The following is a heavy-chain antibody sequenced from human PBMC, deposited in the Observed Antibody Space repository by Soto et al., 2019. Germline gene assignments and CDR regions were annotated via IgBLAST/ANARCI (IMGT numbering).Heavy chain of an antibody. J-gene: IGHJ5*02. CDR3: AGMPYTSGLRFDP. CDR2: IYQSGVT. D-gene: IGHD6-19*01. CDR1: GDSYSISTYS. Sequence: TSETLSLTCNMSGDSYSISTYSWSWIRQPPGKALQWIGFIYQSGVTSYNPSLASRVSISLDRSNNQCSLKLKSVTAADTAVYFCAGMPYTSGLRFDPWGPGTLVTVSS. V-gene: IGHV4-30-2*01.